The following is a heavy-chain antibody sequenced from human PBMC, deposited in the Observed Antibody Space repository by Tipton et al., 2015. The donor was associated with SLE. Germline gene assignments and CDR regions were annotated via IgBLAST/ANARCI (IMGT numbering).Heavy chain of an antibody. Sequence: TLSLTCTVSGGSISSHYWSWIRQFPGKGLEWIGYIYYSGSANYNPSLTSRVTISIDTSKNQFSLKLSSVTAADTAIYYCARDGVDSNWSSSWVEPWGQGTLVPVSS. V-gene: IGHV4-59*11. CDR3: ARDGVDSNWSSSWVEP. CDR1: GGSISSHY. D-gene: IGHD6-13*01. J-gene: IGHJ5*02. CDR2: IYYSGSA.